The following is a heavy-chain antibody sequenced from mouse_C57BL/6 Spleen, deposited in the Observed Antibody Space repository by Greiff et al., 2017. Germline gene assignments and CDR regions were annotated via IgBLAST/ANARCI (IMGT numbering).Heavy chain of an antibody. CDR1: GYTFTDYY. D-gene: IGHD1-1*01. Sequence: LQESGAELVRPGASVKLSCKASGYTFTDYYINWVKQRPGQGLEWIARIYPGSGTTYYNEKFKGKATLTAEKSSSTAYMQLSSLTSEASAVYFCAREAYYGSSFDDWGQGTTLTVSS. CDR3: AREAYYGSSFDD. V-gene: IGHV1-76*01. CDR2: IYPGSGTT. J-gene: IGHJ2*01.